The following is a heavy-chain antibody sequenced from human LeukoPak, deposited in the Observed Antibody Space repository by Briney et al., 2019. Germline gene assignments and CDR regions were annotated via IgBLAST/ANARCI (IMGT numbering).Heavy chain of an antibody. CDR1: GGSISSYY. Sequence: SETLSLTCTVSGGSISSYYWSWIRQPPGKGLEWIGYIYYSGSTNYNPSLKSRVTISVDTSKNQFSLKLSSVTAADTAVYYCARADSGTPGMFDYWGQGTLVTVSS. D-gene: IGHD1-26*01. V-gene: IGHV4-59*01. J-gene: IGHJ4*02. CDR2: IYYSGST. CDR3: ARADSGTPGMFDY.